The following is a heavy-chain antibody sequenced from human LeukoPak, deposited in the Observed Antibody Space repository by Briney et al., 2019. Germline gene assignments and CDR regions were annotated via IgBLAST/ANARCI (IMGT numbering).Heavy chain of an antibody. V-gene: IGHV3-30*18. J-gene: IGHJ4*02. CDR3: ANGCASSGYCWRVEY. CDR1: GFTFSSYG. D-gene: IGHD3-22*01. CDR2: ISYDGSNK. Sequence: GRSLRLSCAASGFTFSSYGMHWVRQAPGKGLEWVEVISYDGSNKYYADSVKGRFTISRDNSKNTLYLQMNSLRAEDTAVYYCANGCASSGYCWRVEYWGQGTLVTVSS.